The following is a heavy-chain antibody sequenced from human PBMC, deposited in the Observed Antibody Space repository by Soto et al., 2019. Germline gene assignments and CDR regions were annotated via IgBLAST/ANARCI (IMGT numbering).Heavy chain of an antibody. CDR2: ISSSSSYI. Sequence: GGSLRLSCAASGFTFSSYSMNWVRQAPGKGLEWVSSISSSSSYIYYADSVKGRFTISRDNAKNSLYLQMNSLRAEDTAVYYCARDRSSCYDPADYYYGMDVWGQGTTVTVSS. CDR1: GFTFSSYS. CDR3: ARDRSSCYDPADYYYGMDV. V-gene: IGHV3-21*01. J-gene: IGHJ6*02. D-gene: IGHD5-12*01.